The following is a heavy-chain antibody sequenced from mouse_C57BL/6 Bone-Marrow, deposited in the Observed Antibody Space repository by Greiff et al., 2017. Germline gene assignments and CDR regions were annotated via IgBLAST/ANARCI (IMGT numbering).Heavy chain of an antibody. Sequence: VKLVESGAELVKPGASVKISCKASGYAFSSYWMNWVKQRPGKGLEWIGQIYPGDGDTNYNGKFKGKATLTADKSSSTAYMQLSSLTSEDSAVYFCAKPGAYGSRDWCAYWGQGTLVTVSA. CDR3: AKPGAYGSRDWCAY. CDR2: IYPGDGDT. CDR1: GYAFSSYW. J-gene: IGHJ3*01. V-gene: IGHV1-80*01. D-gene: IGHD1-1*01.